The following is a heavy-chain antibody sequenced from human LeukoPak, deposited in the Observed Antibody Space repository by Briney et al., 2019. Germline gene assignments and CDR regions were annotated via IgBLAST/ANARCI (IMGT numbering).Heavy chain of an antibody. V-gene: IGHV3-74*01. CDR1: GNYW. CDR2: INGDGSWT. J-gene: IGHJ4*02. CDR3: VSFYETY. D-gene: IGHD2-2*01. Sequence: GGSLRLSCAASGNYWMHWVRQAPGKGLVWVSHINGDGSWTTYADSVKGRFTISKDSAKNTVYLQMNNLRAEDTAVYYCVSFYETYWGRGTLVTVSS.